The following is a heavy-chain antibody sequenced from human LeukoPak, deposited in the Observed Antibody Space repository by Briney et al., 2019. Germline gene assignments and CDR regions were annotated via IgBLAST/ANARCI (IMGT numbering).Heavy chain of an antibody. J-gene: IGHJ4*02. CDR1: GFTLNGYW. Sequence: GGSLRLSCAAPGFTLNGYWMHWVRQAPGKGLVWVSRINSDGSTTSYADSVKGRFTISRDNSKNTLYLQMNSLRAEDTAVYYCGRGFSIVPAGIPDYWGLGTLVTVSS. CDR3: GRGFSIVPAGIPDY. D-gene: IGHD2-2*02. CDR2: INSDGSTT. V-gene: IGHV3-74*01.